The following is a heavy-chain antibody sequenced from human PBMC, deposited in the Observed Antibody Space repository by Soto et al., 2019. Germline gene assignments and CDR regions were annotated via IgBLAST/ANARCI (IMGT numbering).Heavy chain of an antibody. D-gene: IGHD3-10*01. Sequence: ASVKVSCKASGYTFTKYAMHWVRQASGQRLEWMGWINSSNGNTKYSEKFQGRVTITRDTSASTAYMELSSLRSEDTAVYYCARDHYYGSGSYNYFDYWGQGTQVTVSS. V-gene: IGHV1-3*04. CDR3: ARDHYYGSGSYNYFDY. CDR2: INSSNGNT. J-gene: IGHJ4*02. CDR1: GYTFTKYA.